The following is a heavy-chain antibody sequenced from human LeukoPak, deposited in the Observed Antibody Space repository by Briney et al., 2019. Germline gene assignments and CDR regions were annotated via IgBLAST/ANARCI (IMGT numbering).Heavy chain of an antibody. CDR3: ARDSKILAGTVGYFDY. CDR2: ISSSGSIM. D-gene: IGHD6-19*01. Sequence: GGSLRLSCAASGFSFSSYEMNWVRQAPGKGLEWVSYISSSGSIMYSADSVKGRFTISRDNAKNSLYLQMNSLRAEDTAVYYCARDSKILAGTVGYFDYWGQGTLVTVSS. CDR1: GFSFSSYE. V-gene: IGHV3-48*03. J-gene: IGHJ4*02.